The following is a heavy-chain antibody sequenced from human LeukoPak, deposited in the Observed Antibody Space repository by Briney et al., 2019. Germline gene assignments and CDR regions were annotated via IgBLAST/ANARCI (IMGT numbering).Heavy chain of an antibody. Sequence: PGRSLRLSYAASGFTFHDYAMHWVRRASAKGLEGVSGISLNSCSILYADSVKGRFTIYRDNAKNSLYLQMNSLRGEDMALFYCAKVSVHYYFDYGGQGTLVTAYS. J-gene: IGHJ4*02. CDR1: GFTFHDYA. CDR2: ISLNSCSI. V-gene: IGHV3-9*03. CDR3: AKVSVHYYFDY.